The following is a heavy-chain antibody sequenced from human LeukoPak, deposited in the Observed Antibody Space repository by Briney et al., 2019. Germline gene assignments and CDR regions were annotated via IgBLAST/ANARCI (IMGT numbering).Heavy chain of an antibody. J-gene: IGHJ4*02. CDR1: GYTFTSYG. Sequence: GSVTVSCKASGYTFTSYGMNWVRQAPGQGLEWMGWMNYSGGNTGYAQKFQGRVTMTRNTSISTAYMELSSLRSEDTAVYYCARGWGVYCSSTSCYNYFDYWGQGTLVTVSS. V-gene: IGHV1-8*01. CDR3: ARGWGVYCSSTSCYNYFDY. D-gene: IGHD2-2*02. CDR2: MNYSGGNT.